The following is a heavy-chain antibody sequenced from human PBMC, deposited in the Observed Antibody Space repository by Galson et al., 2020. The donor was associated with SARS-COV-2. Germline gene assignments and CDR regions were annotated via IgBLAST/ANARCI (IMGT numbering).Heavy chain of an antibody. CDR1: GFTFSSYW. V-gene: IGHV3-7*03. CDR3: ARVGSSSWYFDL. D-gene: IGHD6-6*01. J-gene: IGHJ2*01. Sequence: GESLKISCAASGFTFSSYWMSWVRQAPGKGLECVANIKQDGSEKYYVDSVKGRFTISRDNAKNSLYLQMNSLRAEDTAVYYCARVGSSSWYFDLWGRGTLVTVSS. CDR2: IKQDGSEK.